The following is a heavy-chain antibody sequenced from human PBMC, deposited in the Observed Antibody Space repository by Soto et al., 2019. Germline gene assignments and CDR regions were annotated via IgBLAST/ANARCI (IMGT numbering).Heavy chain of an antibody. D-gene: IGHD4-17*01. CDR2: ISAYNGNT. V-gene: IGHV1-18*01. Sequence: ASVKVSCKASGYTFTTYGISWVRQAPGQGLEWMGWISAYNGNTNYALKFQGRVTMTTDTSTSTAYMELRSLRSDDTAVYYCARSGDPVDYFYYYGMDVRGQGTTVTVSS. CDR3: ARSGDPVDYFYYYGMDV. J-gene: IGHJ6*02. CDR1: GYTFTTYG.